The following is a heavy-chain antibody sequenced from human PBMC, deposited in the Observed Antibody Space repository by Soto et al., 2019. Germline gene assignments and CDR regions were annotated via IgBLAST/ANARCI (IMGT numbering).Heavy chain of an antibody. CDR1: GYSFTTYG. D-gene: IGHD2-15*01. V-gene: IGHV1-18*01. CDR2: ISTYNGDT. J-gene: IGHJ6*02. CDR3: AREGSRPYYYYGMDV. Sequence: QVQLVQSGAEVKKPGASVKVSCKASGYSFTTYGISWVRQAPGQGLEWMGWISTYNGDTDYAQNLQGRVTMTTDTSTTTAYMELRSLRSDDTAVYYCAREGSRPYYYYGMDVWAKGPWSPSP.